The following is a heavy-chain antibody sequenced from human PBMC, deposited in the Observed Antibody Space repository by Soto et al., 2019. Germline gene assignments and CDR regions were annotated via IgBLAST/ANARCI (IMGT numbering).Heavy chain of an antibody. CDR2: IIPIFGTA. CDR1: GGTFSSYA. Sequence: GASVKVSCKASGGTFSSYAISWVRQAPGQGLEWMGGIIPIFGTANYAQKFQGRVTITADESTSTAYMELSSLRSEDTAVYYCARSKPTVTARGVGYYGMDVWGQGTTVTVSS. CDR3: ARSKPTVTARGVGYYGMDV. V-gene: IGHV1-69*13. J-gene: IGHJ6*02. D-gene: IGHD4-4*01.